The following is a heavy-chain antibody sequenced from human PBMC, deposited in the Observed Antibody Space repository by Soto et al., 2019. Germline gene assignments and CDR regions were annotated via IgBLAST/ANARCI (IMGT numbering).Heavy chain of an antibody. Sequence: QVQLVQSGAEVKKPGSSVKVSCKASGGTFRNLAINWVRQAPGQGLEWMGGFIPIIGGGINAQKFQGRVTITSDESPRTAYMELSSLKSEDTAMYFCARRSVSHSNAFDFWGQGTMVTVSS. J-gene: IGHJ3*01. CDR1: GGTFRNLA. CDR3: ARRSVSHSNAFDF. V-gene: IGHV1-69*01. D-gene: IGHD2-15*01. CDR2: FIPIIGGG.